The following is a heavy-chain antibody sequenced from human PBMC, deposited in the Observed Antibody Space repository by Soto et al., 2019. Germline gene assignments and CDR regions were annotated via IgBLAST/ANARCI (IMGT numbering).Heavy chain of an antibody. D-gene: IGHD3-10*01. Sequence: QVQLQESGPGLVKPSQTLSLTCTVSGGSIRSGGYYWSWIRQHPGKGLEGIGYIYYSWSSYYNPSLKSRVTIQVDTSKTQLSPKLSSVTAADTAVYDCARGGKGSYFPFDPWGQGTLVTVSA. CDR3: ARGGKGSYFPFDP. CDR2: IYYSWSS. J-gene: IGHJ5*02. CDR1: GGSIRSGGYY. V-gene: IGHV4-31*03.